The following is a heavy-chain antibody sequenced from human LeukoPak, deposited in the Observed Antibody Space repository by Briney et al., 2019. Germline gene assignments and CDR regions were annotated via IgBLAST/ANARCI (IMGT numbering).Heavy chain of an antibody. D-gene: IGHD6-19*01. CDR1: GFTFDDYG. V-gene: IGHV3-20*04. Sequence: GGSLRLSCAASGFTFDDYGMSWVRQAPGKGLEWVSGINWNGGSTGYADSVKGRFTISRDNSKNTLYLQMNSLRAEDTAVYYCAKVTVAGTSYYYYYYMDVWGKGTTVTISS. CDR3: AKVTVAGTSYYYYYYMDV. CDR2: INWNGGST. J-gene: IGHJ6*03.